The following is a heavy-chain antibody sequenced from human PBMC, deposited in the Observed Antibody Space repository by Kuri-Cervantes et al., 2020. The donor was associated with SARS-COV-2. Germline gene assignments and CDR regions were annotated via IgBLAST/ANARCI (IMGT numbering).Heavy chain of an antibody. CDR2: IYYSGST. CDR3: ARQGTGYYGSGSYYYYYYGMDG. D-gene: IGHD3-10*01. CDR1: GGSVSSSSYY. J-gene: IGHJ6*02. Sequence: GSLRLSCTVSGGSVSSSSYYWSWIRQPPGKGLEWIGSIYYSGSTYYNPSLKSRVTISVDMSKNQFSLKLSSVSAADTAVYYCARQGTGYYGSGSYYYYYYGMDGWGQGTTVTVSS. V-gene: IGHV4-39*01.